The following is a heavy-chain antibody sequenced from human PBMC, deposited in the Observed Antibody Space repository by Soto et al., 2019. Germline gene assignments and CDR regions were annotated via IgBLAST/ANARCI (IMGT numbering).Heavy chain of an antibody. J-gene: IGHJ5*02. CDR2: ISYDGSNK. Sequence: GGSLRLSCAASGFTFSSYAMHWVRQAPGKGLEWVAVISYDGSNKYYADSVKGRFTISRDNSKNTLYLQMNSLRAEDTAVYYCAREYSSSPYDWFDPWGQGTLVTVSS. V-gene: IGHV3-30-3*01. D-gene: IGHD6-6*01. CDR1: GFTFSSYA. CDR3: AREYSSSPYDWFDP.